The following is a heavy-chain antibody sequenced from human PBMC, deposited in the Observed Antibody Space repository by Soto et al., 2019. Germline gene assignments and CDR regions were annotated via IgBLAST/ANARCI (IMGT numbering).Heavy chain of an antibody. CDR2: IYGTENT. Sequence: SDPLSLTFTVSGGSIISYYWSWIRQPAGRGLEWIGLIYGTENTNYNPYLKSRVTMSVDPSKNQLSLILTSVTAADTAVYYCVRGRGDYFDRTGYYFAYSGNGALVTVSS. J-gene: IGHJ4*01. D-gene: IGHD3-22*01. CDR1: GGSIISYY. V-gene: IGHV4-4*07. CDR3: VRGRGDYFDRTGYYFAY.